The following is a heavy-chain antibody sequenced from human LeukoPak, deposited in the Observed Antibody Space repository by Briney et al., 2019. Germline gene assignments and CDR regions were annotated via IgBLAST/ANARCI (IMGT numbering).Heavy chain of an antibody. CDR2: ISYDGSNK. CDR1: GFTFSSYP. CDR3: ARDQTYYYASGSYRQDAFDI. J-gene: IGHJ3*02. V-gene: IGHV3-30-3*01. Sequence: GGSLRLSCAASGFTFSSYPMHWVRQAPGKGLEWVAVISYDGSNKYYADSVKGRFTISRDNSKNTLYLQMNSLRAEDTAVYYCARDQTYYYASGSYRQDAFDIWGQGTMVTVSS. D-gene: IGHD3-10*01.